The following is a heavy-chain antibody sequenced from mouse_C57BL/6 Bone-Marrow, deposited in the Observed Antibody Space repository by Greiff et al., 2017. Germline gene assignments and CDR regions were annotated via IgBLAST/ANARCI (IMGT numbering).Heavy chain of an antibody. V-gene: IGHV7-1*01. D-gene: IGHD1-1*01. CDR2: SRNKANDYTT. CDR1: GFTFSDFY. Sequence: EVKVVESGGGLVQSGRSLRLSCATSGFTFSDFYMKWVRQAPGKGLEWIAASRNKANDYTTEYSASVKGRFIVSRDTSQSILYLQMNALRAEDTAIYYCARDALYYGSRSLWYFDVWGTGTTVTVSS. J-gene: IGHJ1*03. CDR3: ARDALYYGSRSLWYFDV.